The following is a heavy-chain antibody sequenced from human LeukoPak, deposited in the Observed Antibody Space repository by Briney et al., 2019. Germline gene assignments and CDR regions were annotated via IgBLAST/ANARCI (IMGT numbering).Heavy chain of an antibody. J-gene: IGHJ4*02. D-gene: IGHD6-6*01. V-gene: IGHV3-23*01. Sequence: PGGSLRLSCAASGFTFSSYAMSWVRQAPGKGLEWVSAISGSGGSTYYADSVKGRFTISRDNAESSLYLQMSSLRAEDTAVYYCAAYSSSSPDYWGQGTLVTVSS. CDR1: GFTFSSYA. CDR2: ISGSGGST. CDR3: AAYSSSSPDY.